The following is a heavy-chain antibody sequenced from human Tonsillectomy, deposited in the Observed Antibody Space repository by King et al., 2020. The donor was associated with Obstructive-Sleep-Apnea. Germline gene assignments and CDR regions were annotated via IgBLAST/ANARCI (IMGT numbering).Heavy chain of an antibody. CDR1: GFTFDDYA. CDR3: AKDRRAYSRELEY. CDR2: ISWNSGSI. D-gene: IGHD6-13*01. J-gene: IGHJ4*02. Sequence: VQLVESGGGLVQPGRSLRLSCAASGFTFDDYAMHWVRQAPGKGLEWVSGISWNSGSIGYADSVKGRFTISRDNAKNSLYLQMNSLRAEDTALYYCAKDRRAYSRELEYWGQGALVTVSS. V-gene: IGHV3-9*01.